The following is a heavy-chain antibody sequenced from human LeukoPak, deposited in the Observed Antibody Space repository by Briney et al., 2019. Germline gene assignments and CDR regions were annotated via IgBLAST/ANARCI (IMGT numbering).Heavy chain of an antibody. D-gene: IGHD2-15*01. CDR2: TYYRSKWYN. CDR1: GDSVSSNSAA. J-gene: IGHJ5*02. CDR3: ARDRQSHCSGGSCYSWERSSWSDP. V-gene: IGHV6-1*01. Sequence: SQTLSLTCAISGDSVSSNSAAWNWIRQSPSRGLEWLGRTYYRSKWYNDYAVSVKSRITINPDTSKNQFSLQLNSVTPEDTAVYYCARDRQSHCSGGSCYSWERSSWSDPWGQGTLVTVSS.